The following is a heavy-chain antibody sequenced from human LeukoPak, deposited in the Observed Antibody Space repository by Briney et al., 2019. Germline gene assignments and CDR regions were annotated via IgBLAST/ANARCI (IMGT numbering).Heavy chain of an antibody. CDR2: INPNSGGT. J-gene: IGHJ4*02. CDR3: ARDPRGNWGDYFDY. V-gene: IGHV1-2*04. CDR1: GYTFTGYY. D-gene: IGHD7-27*01. Sequence: ASVKVSCKASGYTFTGYYMHWVRQAPGQGLEWMGWINPNSGGTNYAQKFQGWVTMTRDTSISTAYMELSRLRSDDTAVYYCARDPRGNWGDYFDYWGQGTLVTVSS.